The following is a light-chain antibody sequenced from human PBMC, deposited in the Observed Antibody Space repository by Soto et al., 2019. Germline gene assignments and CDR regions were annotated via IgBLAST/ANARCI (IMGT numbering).Light chain of an antibody. Sequence: EIVMTQSPATLSVSPGERATLSCRACQIVSSNFAWYQQKPGQAPRLLIFGASTRATGIPARFSGSGSGTEFTLTISSLQSEDFAVYYCQQYNNWQTFGQGTKVDIK. CDR2: GAS. CDR3: QQYNNWQT. J-gene: IGKJ2*01. CDR1: QIVSSN. V-gene: IGKV3-15*01.